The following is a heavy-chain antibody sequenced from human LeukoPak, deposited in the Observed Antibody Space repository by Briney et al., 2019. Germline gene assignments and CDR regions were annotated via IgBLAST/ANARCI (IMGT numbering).Heavy chain of an antibody. Sequence: ASVKVSCKASGYTFTSYGISWVRQAPGQGLEWMGWISAYNGNTNYAQKLQGRVTMTTDTSTSTAYMELRSLRSDDTAVYYCATVRVGNYYDSSGPHSAFDIWGQGTMVTVSS. CDR2: ISAYNGNT. J-gene: IGHJ3*02. V-gene: IGHV1-18*01. D-gene: IGHD3-22*01. CDR3: ATVRVGNYYDSSGPHSAFDI. CDR1: GYTFTSYG.